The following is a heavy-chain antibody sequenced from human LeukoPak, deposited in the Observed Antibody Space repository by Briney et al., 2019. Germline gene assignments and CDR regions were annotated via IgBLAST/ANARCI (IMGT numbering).Heavy chain of an antibody. Sequence: SQTQSLTCTVSGGSISSSTYYWSWIRQHPGKGLEWIGYIYYTGSTDYKPSLKSRATISVDTSKNHFSLRLSSVTAADTALYYCARVNALAAGYFDYWGQGTLVTVSS. V-gene: IGHV4-31*03. CDR1: GGSISSSTYY. J-gene: IGHJ4*02. D-gene: IGHD6-13*01. CDR3: ARVNALAAGYFDY. CDR2: IYYTGST.